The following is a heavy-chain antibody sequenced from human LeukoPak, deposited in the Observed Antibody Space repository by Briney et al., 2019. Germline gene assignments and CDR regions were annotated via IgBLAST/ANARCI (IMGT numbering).Heavy chain of an antibody. Sequence: GGSLRLSCAASGFTFSSYAMSWVRQAPGKGLEWVSAISGSGGSTCYADSVKGRFTISRDNSKNTLYLQMNSLRAEDTAVYYCAKDPYYYDSSGYDAWGQGTLVTVSS. V-gene: IGHV3-23*01. D-gene: IGHD3-22*01. CDR3: AKDPYYYDSSGYDA. CDR1: GFTFSSYA. J-gene: IGHJ5*02. CDR2: ISGSGGST.